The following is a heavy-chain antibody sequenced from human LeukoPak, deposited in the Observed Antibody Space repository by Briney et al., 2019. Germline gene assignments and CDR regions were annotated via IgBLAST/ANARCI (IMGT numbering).Heavy chain of an antibody. V-gene: IGHV3-74*01. D-gene: IGHD3/OR15-3a*01. Sequence: GGSLRLSCVASGFTFSSSWTHWVRQVPGKGLVWVSRINSDGSSTNYADSVKGRFTISRDNAKNTLYLQVNSLRAEDTAVYYCARGTGYYVFDDWGQGTLVTVSS. CDR3: ARGTGYYVFDD. CDR1: GFTFSSSW. J-gene: IGHJ4*02. CDR2: INSDGSST.